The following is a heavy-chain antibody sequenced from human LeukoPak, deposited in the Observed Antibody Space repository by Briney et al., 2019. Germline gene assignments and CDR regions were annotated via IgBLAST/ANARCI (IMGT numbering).Heavy chain of an antibody. CDR2: IYYSGST. Sequence: SETLSLTCTVSGGSISSSSYYWGWIRQPPGKGLEWIGSIYYSGSTYYNPSLKSRVTISLDTSKNQFSLKLSSVTAADTAVYYCAGGYYGSGSYYGWFDPWGQGTLVTVSS. J-gene: IGHJ5*02. V-gene: IGHV4-39*07. CDR3: AGGYYGSGSYYGWFDP. CDR1: GGSISSSSYY. D-gene: IGHD3-10*01.